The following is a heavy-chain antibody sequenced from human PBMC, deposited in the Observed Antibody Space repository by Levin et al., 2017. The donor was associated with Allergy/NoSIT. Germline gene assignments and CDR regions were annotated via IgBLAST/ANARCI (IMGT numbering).Heavy chain of an antibody. CDR3: ACDSSGYDFVRFDY. CDR2: IWYDGSKK. CDR1: GFTFSRSG. Sequence: GGSLRLSCEASGFTFSRSGMHWVRQAPGKGLEWVAVIWYDGSKKYYGDSVKGRFTISRDDSKNPLYLQMNRLTSEDTAVYYCACDSSGYDFVRFDYWGPGTLVTVSS. J-gene: IGHJ4*02. D-gene: IGHD5-12*01. V-gene: IGHV3-33*01.